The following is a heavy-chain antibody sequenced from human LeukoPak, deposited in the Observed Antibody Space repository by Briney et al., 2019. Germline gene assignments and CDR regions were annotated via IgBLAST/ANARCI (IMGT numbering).Heavy chain of an antibody. Sequence: VASVTVSCKASGYXFTSVGMTWVRRAPGQGLEWMGWISPYNGNTRYAQKFQGRVAMTTDTSTTTAYMELRGLRFNDTAVYYCARAGPGSGWYFDYWGQGTLVTVSS. CDR3: ARAGPGSGWYFDY. CDR2: ISPYNGNT. V-gene: IGHV1-18*01. CDR1: GYXFTSVG. D-gene: IGHD6-19*01. J-gene: IGHJ4*02.